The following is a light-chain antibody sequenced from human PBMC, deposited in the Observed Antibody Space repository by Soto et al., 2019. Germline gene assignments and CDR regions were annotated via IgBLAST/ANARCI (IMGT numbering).Light chain of an antibody. CDR2: RVS. V-gene: IGKV1-39*01. CDR1: QSITNN. J-gene: IGKJ1*01. CDR3: QQSYSTPPT. Sequence: DIQMTQSPSSLSASVRERVTIACRASQSITNNLNWYQQKPGRAPKLLIYRVSNFQSGVPPRFSGSGSGTDFTLTISGLQPDDFATYYCQQSYSTPPTFGQGTKVDI.